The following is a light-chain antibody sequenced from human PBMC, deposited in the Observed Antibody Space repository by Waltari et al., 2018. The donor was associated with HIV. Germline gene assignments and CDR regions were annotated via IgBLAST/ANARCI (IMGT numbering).Light chain of an antibody. CDR2: EVT. Sequence: QSALTQPASVSASPGQSITISCHGPTSDVGGSDYVSWYQQHPGKAPKLMIFEVTYRPSGVSHRFSGSKSGNTASLTISGLQAEDEADYYCTSYRSGSTLVVGGGTKVTVL. V-gene: IGLV2-14*01. J-gene: IGLJ2*01. CDR1: TSDVGGSDY. CDR3: TSYRSGSTLV.